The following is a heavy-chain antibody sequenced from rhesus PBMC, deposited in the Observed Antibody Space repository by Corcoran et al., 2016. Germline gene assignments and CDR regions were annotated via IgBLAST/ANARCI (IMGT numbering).Heavy chain of an antibody. CDR1: GGSFSSYW. CDR2: INGNSGST. D-gene: IGHD4-29*01. V-gene: IGHV4-80*01. Sequence: QVQLQESGPGLVTPSETLSLTCAVSGGSFSSYWWSWIRQPPGKGLEWIGEINGNSGSTNYNPSLKSRVTISKDASKNQFSLKLSSVTAADTAVYYCARYGGSSYAYWGQGVLVTVSS. J-gene: IGHJ4*01. CDR3: ARYGGSSYAY.